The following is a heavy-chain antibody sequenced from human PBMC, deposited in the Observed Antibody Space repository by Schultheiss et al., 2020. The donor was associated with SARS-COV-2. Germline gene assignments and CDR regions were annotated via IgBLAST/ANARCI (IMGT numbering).Heavy chain of an antibody. J-gene: IGHJ4*02. CDR2: ISWDGGSI. CDR1: GFTFSTSG. V-gene: IGHV3-9*01. CDR3: AKVGHSDHYYDSSGPFDY. D-gene: IGHD3-22*01. Sequence: SLKISCATSGFTFSTSGMTWVRQAPGKGLEWVSLISWDGGSIGYADSVKGRFTISRDNAKNSLYLQMNSLRAEDTALYYCAKVGHSDHYYDSSGPFDYWGQGTLVTVSS.